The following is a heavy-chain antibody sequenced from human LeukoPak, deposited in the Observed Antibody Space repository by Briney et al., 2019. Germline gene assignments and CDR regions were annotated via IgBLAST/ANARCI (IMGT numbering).Heavy chain of an antibody. CDR1: GYTFSSYD. V-gene: IGHV1-8*01. D-gene: IGHD3-22*01. CDR2: MSPDSGNT. Sequence: ASVKVSCKASGYTFSSYDINWVRQATGQGLEWMGWMSPDSGNTGYVQKFQGRVIMTRDTSISTAYMELSSLTSEDTAVYSCARDTYYYDSSGYYYFDYWGQGTLVTVSS. CDR3: ARDTYYYDSSGYYYFDY. J-gene: IGHJ4*02.